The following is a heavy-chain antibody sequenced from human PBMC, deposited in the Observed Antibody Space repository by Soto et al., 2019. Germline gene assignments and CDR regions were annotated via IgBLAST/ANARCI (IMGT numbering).Heavy chain of an antibody. D-gene: IGHD3-22*01. Sequence: EVQLVESGGGLVQPGGSLRLSCAASGFTVSSNYMTWVRQAPGEGLEWVSVIYSGGETYYADSVKGRFTISGDNSKNTRYLQMNSLRADDTAVYFCARGPGGYYDVWGQGTLITVSS. CDR1: GFTVSSNY. J-gene: IGHJ4*02. V-gene: IGHV3-66*01. CDR2: IYSGGET. CDR3: ARGPGGYYDV.